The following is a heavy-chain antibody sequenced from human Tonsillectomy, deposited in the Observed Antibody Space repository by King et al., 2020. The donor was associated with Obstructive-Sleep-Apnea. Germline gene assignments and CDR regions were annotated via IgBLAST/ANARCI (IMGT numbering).Heavy chain of an antibody. Sequence: QLQLQESGPGLVKPSETLSLTCTVSGGSISSSSYYWGWIRQPPGKGLEWIGSIYYTGTTYYNPSLKSRVTISVDTSKNQFSLKLSSVTAADTAVYYCARARGSYSTGHYFDYWGQGTLVTVSS. CDR3: ARARGSYSTGHYFDY. V-gene: IGHV4-39*07. CDR2: IYYTGTT. D-gene: IGHD1-26*01. J-gene: IGHJ4*02. CDR1: GGSISSSSYY.